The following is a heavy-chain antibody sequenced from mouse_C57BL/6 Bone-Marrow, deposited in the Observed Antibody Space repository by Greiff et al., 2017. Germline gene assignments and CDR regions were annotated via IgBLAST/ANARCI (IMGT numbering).Heavy chain of an antibody. CDR3: TTGYYGSPHFDY. CDR2: LDPENGDT. J-gene: IGHJ2*01. Sequence: VQLQQSGAELVRPGASVTLSCTASGFNIKDDYMHWVKQRPEKGLEWIGWLDPENGDTEYASKFQGKATITSDTASNTAYLQLSSLTSEDTAVYYCTTGYYGSPHFDYWGQGTTLTVSA. CDR1: GFNIKDDY. D-gene: IGHD1-1*01. V-gene: IGHV14-4*01.